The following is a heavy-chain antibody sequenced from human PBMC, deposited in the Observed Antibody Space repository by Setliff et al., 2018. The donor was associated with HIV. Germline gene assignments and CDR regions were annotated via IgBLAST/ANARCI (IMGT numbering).Heavy chain of an antibody. D-gene: IGHD4-17*01. J-gene: IGHJ5*02. CDR3: TRALYGDYGGDLNWLDP. CDR1: GYSFSNYA. Sequence: ASVKVSCKASGYSFSNYAINWVRQAPGQGLEWMGWVKTDSGSPTYAQGFTGRFVFSVDTSVTTAYLQISSLKAEDTAVYYCTRALYGDYGGDLNWLDPWGQGTLVTVSS. V-gene: IGHV7-4-1*02. CDR2: VKTDSGSP.